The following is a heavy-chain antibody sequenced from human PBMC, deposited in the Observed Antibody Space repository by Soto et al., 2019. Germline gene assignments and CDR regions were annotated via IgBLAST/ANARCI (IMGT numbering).Heavy chain of an antibody. CDR3: AKDQRLTVGASELRAFDY. Sequence: QVQLVESGGGVVQPGRSLRLSCAASGFTFSSYGMHWVRQAPGKGLEWVAVISYDGSNKYYADSVKGRFTISRDNSKNTLYLQMNSLRAEDTAVYYCAKDQRLTVGASELRAFDYWGQGTLVTVSS. V-gene: IGHV3-30*18. CDR2: ISYDGSNK. D-gene: IGHD1-7*01. CDR1: GFTFSSYG. J-gene: IGHJ4*02.